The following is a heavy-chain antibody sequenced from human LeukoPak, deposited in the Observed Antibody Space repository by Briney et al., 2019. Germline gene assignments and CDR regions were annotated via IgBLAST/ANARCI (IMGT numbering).Heavy chain of an antibody. V-gene: IGHV3-30*04. Sequence: PGRSLRLSCAASGFTFSSYAMHWVRQAPGKGLEWVAVISYDGSNKYYADSVKGRLTISRDNSKNTLYLQMNSLRAEDTAVYYCARDPRSSSWYYFDYWGQGTLVTVSS. CDR2: ISYDGSNK. J-gene: IGHJ4*02. CDR3: ARDPRSSSWYYFDY. D-gene: IGHD6-13*01. CDR1: GFTFSSYA.